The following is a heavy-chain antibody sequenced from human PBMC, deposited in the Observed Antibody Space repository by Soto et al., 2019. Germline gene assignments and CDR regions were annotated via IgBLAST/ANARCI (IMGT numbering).Heavy chain of an antibody. D-gene: IGHD2-2*02. CDR3: AGLMVPAAIGELFDY. J-gene: IGHJ4*02. CDR1: GGTFSDYY. V-gene: IGHV3-11*01. CDR2: ISSSGSTI. Sequence: PGGSLRLSCAASGGTFSDYYMSWIRQAPGKGLEWVSYISSSGSTIYYADSVKGRFTISRDNAKNSLYLQMNSLRAEDTAVYYCAGLMVPAAIGELFDYWGQGTLVTVSS.